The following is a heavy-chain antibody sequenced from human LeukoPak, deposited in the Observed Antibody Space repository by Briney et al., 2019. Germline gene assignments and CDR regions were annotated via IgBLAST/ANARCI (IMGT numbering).Heavy chain of an antibody. J-gene: IGHJ4*02. D-gene: IGHD1-26*01. Sequence: SETLSLTCTVSGGSISSDSYFWGWIRQPPGQGLEWIGSIYYSGSTYYNPSLKSRVTISVDTSKNQFSLKLISVTAADTAVYYCARPHIGGSDLTDFDYWGQGTLVTVSS. CDR3: ARPHIGGSDLTDFDY. V-gene: IGHV4-39*01. CDR1: GGSISSDSYF. CDR2: IYYSGST.